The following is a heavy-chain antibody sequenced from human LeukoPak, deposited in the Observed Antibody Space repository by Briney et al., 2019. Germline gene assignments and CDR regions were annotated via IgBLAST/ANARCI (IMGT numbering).Heavy chain of an antibody. CDR3: AKSSIVAMSDY. V-gene: IGHV3-23*01. D-gene: IGHD5-12*01. J-gene: IGHJ4*02. CDR2: ISSSGGGT. Sequence: GGSLRLSCAASGFTFSSYAMTWVRQAPGKGLEWVSTISSSGGGTYYADSVKGRFTISRDNSKNTLYLQLSSLRAEDTAVYYCAKSSIVAMSDYWGQGTLVTVSS. CDR1: GFTFSSYA.